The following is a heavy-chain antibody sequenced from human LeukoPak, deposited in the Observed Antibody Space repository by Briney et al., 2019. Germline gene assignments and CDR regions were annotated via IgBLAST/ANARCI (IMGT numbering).Heavy chain of an antibody. CDR1: GFTFSSYA. J-gene: IGHJ5*02. D-gene: IGHD2-15*01. Sequence: GGSLRLSCAASGFTFSSYAMSWVRQAPGKGLMYISRNNGDGSTTNYADVVKGRFTMSRDNVKNTLYLQMNSLRVEDTAVYYCARDPRNVGLAPWGQGTLVTVSS. V-gene: IGHV3-74*01. CDR3: ARDPRNVGLAP. CDR2: NNGDGSTT.